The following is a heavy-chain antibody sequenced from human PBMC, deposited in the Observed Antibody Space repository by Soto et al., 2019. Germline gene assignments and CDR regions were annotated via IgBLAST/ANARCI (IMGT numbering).Heavy chain of an antibody. CDR1: GGSISSGGYY. J-gene: IGHJ5*02. Sequence: SETLSLTCTVSGGSISSGGYYWSWIRQHPGKGLEWIGYIYYSGSTYYNPSLKSRVTISVDTSKNQFSLKLSSVTAADTAVYYCARDYYGSGSYYNTGWFDPWGQGTLVTVSS. V-gene: IGHV4-31*03. D-gene: IGHD3-10*01. CDR2: IYYSGST. CDR3: ARDYYGSGSYYNTGWFDP.